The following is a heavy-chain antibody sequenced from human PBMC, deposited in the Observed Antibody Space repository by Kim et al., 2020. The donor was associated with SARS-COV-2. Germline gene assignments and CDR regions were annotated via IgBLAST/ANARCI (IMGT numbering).Heavy chain of an antibody. CDR2: IYYSGST. Sequence: SETLSLTCTVSGGSISSYYWSWIRQPPGKGLEWIGYIYYSGSTNYNPSLKSRVTISVDTSKNQFSLKLSSVTAADTAVYYCARYYYDSSGYREIPEYFDYWGQGTLVTVSS. V-gene: IGHV4-59*13. CDR3: ARYYYDSSGYREIPEYFDY. J-gene: IGHJ4*02. CDR1: GGSISSYY. D-gene: IGHD3-22*01.